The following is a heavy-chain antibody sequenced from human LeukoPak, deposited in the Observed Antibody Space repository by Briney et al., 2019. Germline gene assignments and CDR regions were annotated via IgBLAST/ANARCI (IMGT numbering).Heavy chain of an antibody. CDR1: GGSFSGYY. CDR3: ARGRSIQLWLRGKGPKDY. Sequence: SETLSLTCAVYGGSFSGYYWSWIRQPPGKGLEWIGEINHSGSTNYNPSLKSRVTISVDTSKNQFSLKLSSVTAADTAVYYCARGRSIQLWLRGKGPKDYWGQGTLVTVSS. D-gene: IGHD5-18*01. V-gene: IGHV4-34*01. J-gene: IGHJ4*02. CDR2: INHSGST.